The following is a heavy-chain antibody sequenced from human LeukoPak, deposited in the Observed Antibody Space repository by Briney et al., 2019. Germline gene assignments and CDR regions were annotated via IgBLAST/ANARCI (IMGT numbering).Heavy chain of an antibody. CDR3: ARDDSRGTTDY. CDR2: IIPIFGTA. J-gene: IGHJ4*02. V-gene: IGHV1-69*05. D-gene: IGHD3-16*01. CDR1: GYTFIDYF. Sequence: SVKVSCKASGYTFIDYFMHWVRQAPGQGLEWMGGIIPIFGTANYAQKFQGRVTITTDESTSTAYMELSSLRSEDTAVYYCARDDSRGTTDYWGQGTLVTVSS.